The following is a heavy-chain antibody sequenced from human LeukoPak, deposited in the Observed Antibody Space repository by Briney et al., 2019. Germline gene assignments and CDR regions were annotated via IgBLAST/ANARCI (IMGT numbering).Heavy chain of an antibody. CDR2: IYYSGST. V-gene: IGHV4-39*01. CDR1: GGSISSSSYY. J-gene: IGHJ5*02. Sequence: SETLSLTCTVSGGSISSSSYYWGWIRQPPGKGLEWIGSIYYSGSTYYNPSLKSRVTISVDTSKNQFSLKLSSVTAADTAVYYCASCGYSYVYPNWFDPWGQGTLVTVSS. CDR3: ASCGYSYVYPNWFDP. D-gene: IGHD5-18*01.